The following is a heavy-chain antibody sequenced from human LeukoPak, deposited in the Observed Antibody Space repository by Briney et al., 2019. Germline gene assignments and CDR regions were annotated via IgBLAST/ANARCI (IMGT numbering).Heavy chain of an antibody. CDR1: GGSISSGDYY. CDR2: IYYSGST. J-gene: IGHJ3*02. D-gene: IGHD6-19*01. CDR3: ARDGYSSGWPGNAFDI. V-gene: IGHV4-30-4*08. Sequence: SETLSLTCTVSGGSISSGDYYWSWIRQPPGKGLEWIGYIYYSGSTYYNPSLKSRVTISVDTSKNPFSLKLSSVTAADTAVYYCARDGYSSGWPGNAFDIWGQGTMVTVSS.